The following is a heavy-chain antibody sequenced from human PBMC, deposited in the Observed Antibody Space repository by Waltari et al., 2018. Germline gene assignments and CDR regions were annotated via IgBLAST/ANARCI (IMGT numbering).Heavy chain of an antibody. Sequence: QVQLQESGPGLVKPSETLSLTCAVSGYSISSGYYWGWIRQPPGKGLEWIGNIYHSGSTHYNPSLKSRVTISVDMSKNQFSLKLSSVTAADTAVYYCARRAAITAAGPTYYMDVWGKGTTVTVSS. V-gene: IGHV4-38-2*01. CDR2: IYHSGST. D-gene: IGHD6-13*01. CDR3: ARRAAITAAGPTYYMDV. J-gene: IGHJ6*03. CDR1: GYSISSGYY.